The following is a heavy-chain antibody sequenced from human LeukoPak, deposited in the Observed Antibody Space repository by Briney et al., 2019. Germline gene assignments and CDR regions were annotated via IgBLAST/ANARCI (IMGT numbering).Heavy chain of an antibody. CDR3: ARGSRCSSTSCYAGDDY. CDR2: IIPIFGTA. D-gene: IGHD2-2*01. Sequence: SVKVSCKASGGTFTSYAISWVRQAPGQGLEWMGGIIPIFGTANYAQKFQGRVTITADESTSTAYMELSSLRSEDTAVYYCARGSRCSSTSCYAGDDYWGQGTLVTVSS. J-gene: IGHJ4*02. V-gene: IGHV1-69*01. CDR1: GGTFTSYA.